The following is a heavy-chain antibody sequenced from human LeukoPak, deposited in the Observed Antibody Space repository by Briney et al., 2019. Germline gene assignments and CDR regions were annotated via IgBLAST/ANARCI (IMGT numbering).Heavy chain of an antibody. CDR3: ARKLWFGEPCCYFDY. V-gene: IGHV3-21*01. CDR1: GFTFSSYS. J-gene: IGHJ4*02. Sequence: GGSLRLSCAASGFTFSSYSMNWVRQAPGMGLEWVSSISSSSSYIYYADSVKGRFTISRDNAKNSLYLQMNSLRAEDTAVYYCARKLWFGEPCCYFDYWGQGTLVTVSS. D-gene: IGHD3-10*01. CDR2: ISSSSSYI.